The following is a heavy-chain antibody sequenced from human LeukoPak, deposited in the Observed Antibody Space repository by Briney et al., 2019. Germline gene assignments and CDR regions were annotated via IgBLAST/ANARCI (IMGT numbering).Heavy chain of an antibody. J-gene: IGHJ4*02. D-gene: IGHD3-9*01. CDR3: ARDDSEDYDFLTGYYALDY. CDR2: IKQDGSDK. CDR1: GFTFSSYW. V-gene: IGHV3-7*01. Sequence: GGSLRLSCAASGFTFSSYWMSWVRQAPGKGLEWVANIKQDGSDKYYVDSLKGRFTISRDNAKNSLYLQMNSLRDEDTAVYYCARDDSEDYDFLTGYYALDYWGQGTLVTASS.